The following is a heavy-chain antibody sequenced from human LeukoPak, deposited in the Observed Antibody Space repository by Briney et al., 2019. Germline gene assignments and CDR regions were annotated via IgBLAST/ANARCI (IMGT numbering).Heavy chain of an antibody. J-gene: IGHJ4*02. CDR3: VSFYETY. Sequence: GGSLRPSCAASGNYCMHWVRQAPGKGLVWVSHINSDGSWTSYADSVKGRFTISKDNAKNTVYLQMNNLRAEDTAVYYCVSFYETYWGRGTLVTVSS. CDR1: GNYC. D-gene: IGHD2-2*01. V-gene: IGHV3-74*01. CDR2: INSDGSWT.